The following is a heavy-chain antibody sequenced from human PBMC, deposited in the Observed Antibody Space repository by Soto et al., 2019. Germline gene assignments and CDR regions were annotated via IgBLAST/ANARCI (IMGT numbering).Heavy chain of an antibody. D-gene: IGHD3-10*01. J-gene: IGHJ6*02. Sequence: SETLSLTCTVSGGSISSSSYYWGWIRQPPGKGLEWIGSIYYSGSTYYNPSLKSRVTISVDTSKNQFSLKLSSVTAADTAVYYCASLYGSGSYYNPYYYYYYSMDVWGQGTTVTVSS. CDR3: ASLYGSGSYYNPYYYYYYSMDV. CDR1: GGSISSSSYY. V-gene: IGHV4-39*01. CDR2: IYYSGST.